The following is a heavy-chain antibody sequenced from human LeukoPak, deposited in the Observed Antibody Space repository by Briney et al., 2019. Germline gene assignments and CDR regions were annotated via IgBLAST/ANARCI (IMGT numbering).Heavy chain of an antibody. CDR1: GGSISSGDYY. J-gene: IGHJ4*02. CDR3: ARHPIVGATRPLYYFDY. V-gene: IGHV4-30-4*08. D-gene: IGHD1-26*01. Sequence: SQTLSLTCTVSGGSISSGDYYWSWIRQPPGKGLEWIGYIYYSGSTYYNPSLKSRVTISVDPSTNRFSLQLTSVTAADTAVYYCARHPIVGATRPLYYFDYWGQGNLVTVSS. CDR2: IYYSGST.